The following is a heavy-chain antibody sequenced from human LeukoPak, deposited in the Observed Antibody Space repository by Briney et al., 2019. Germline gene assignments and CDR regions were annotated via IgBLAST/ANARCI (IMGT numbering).Heavy chain of an antibody. CDR1: GGSISSGSYY. J-gene: IGHJ4*02. Sequence: SQTLSLTCTVSGGSISSGSYYSSWIRQPAGKGLEWIGRIYTSGNTNYNPSLKSRVTISVDTSKNQFSLKLSSVTAADTAVYYCARGPSRIAAADADYWGQGTLVTVSS. V-gene: IGHV4-61*02. CDR3: ARGPSRIAAADADY. D-gene: IGHD6-13*01. CDR2: IYTSGNT.